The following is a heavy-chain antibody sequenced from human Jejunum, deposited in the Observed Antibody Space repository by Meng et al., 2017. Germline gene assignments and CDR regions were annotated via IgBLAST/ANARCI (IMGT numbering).Heavy chain of an antibody. D-gene: IGHD3-10*01. V-gene: IGHV3-74*01. Sequence: GESLKISCAASGFTFRSYWMHWVRQAPGKGLVWVSRINGDGSSTSYAESVKGRFTISRDNAKNTLYLQMDSLRAEDTAVYYCTRVVLGRFGEMDVWGQGTTVTVSS. J-gene: IGHJ6*02. CDR1: GFTFRSYW. CDR2: INGDGSST. CDR3: TRVVLGRFGEMDV.